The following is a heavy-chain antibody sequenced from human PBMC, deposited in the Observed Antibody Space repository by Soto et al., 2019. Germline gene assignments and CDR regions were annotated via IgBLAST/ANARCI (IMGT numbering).Heavy chain of an antibody. V-gene: IGHV3-66*01. CDR3: ARDLPRLRSFDY. CDR1: GFTVSSNY. CDR2: IYSGGST. Sequence: PGGSLRLSCAASGFTVSSNYMSWVRQAPGKGLEWVSVIYSGGSTYYADSVKGRFTISRDNSKNTLYLQMNSLRAEDTAVYYCARDLPRLRSFDYWGQGTLVTVSS. J-gene: IGHJ4*02. D-gene: IGHD4-17*01.